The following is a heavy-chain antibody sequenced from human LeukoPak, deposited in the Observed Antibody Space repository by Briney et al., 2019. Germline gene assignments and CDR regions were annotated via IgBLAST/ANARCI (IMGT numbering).Heavy chain of an antibody. V-gene: IGHV3-48*02. J-gene: IGHJ4*02. D-gene: IGHD4-17*01. Sequence: GGSLRLSCATSGFTFSSYSMIWVRQAPGKGLEWVSYISEDARTRYFADAVKGRFSISRDTAKNSVYLQMNSLRDDDTAVYYWETVRGPTGHTMYFYNWGQGTLVTVSS. CDR1: GFTFSSYS. CDR2: ISEDARTR. CDR3: ETVRGPTGHTMYFYN.